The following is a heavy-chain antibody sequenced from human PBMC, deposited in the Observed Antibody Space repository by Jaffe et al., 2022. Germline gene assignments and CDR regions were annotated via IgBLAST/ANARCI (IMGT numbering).Heavy chain of an antibody. J-gene: IGHJ2*01. V-gene: IGHV1-69*01. Sequence: QVQLVQSGAEVKKPGSSVKVSCKASGGTFSSYAISWVRQAPGQGLEWMGGIIPIFGTANYAQKFQGRVTITADESTSTAYMELSSLRSEDTAVYYCAREGAARRDWFHVGRHFDLWGRGTLVTVSS. CDR2: IIPIFGTA. D-gene: IGHD6-6*01. CDR1: GGTFSSYA. CDR3: AREGAARRDWFHVGRHFDL.